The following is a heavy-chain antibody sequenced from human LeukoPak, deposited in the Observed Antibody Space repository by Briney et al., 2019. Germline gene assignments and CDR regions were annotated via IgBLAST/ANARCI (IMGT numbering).Heavy chain of an antibody. J-gene: IGHJ6*03. CDR1: GFTFSSYW. CDR3: TRLVVTVVRVRAYYYYYYIHV. Sequence: PGASLRLSCAASGFTFSSYWMSWVRQAPGKGLEWVANIKQDGSEKYYVDSVKGRFTISRDNAKNSLYLQMNSLRAEDTAVYYCTRLVVTVVRVRAYYYYYYIHVWAKGTTVTVSS. D-gene: IGHD2-15*01. V-gene: IGHV3-7*01. CDR2: IKQDGSEK.